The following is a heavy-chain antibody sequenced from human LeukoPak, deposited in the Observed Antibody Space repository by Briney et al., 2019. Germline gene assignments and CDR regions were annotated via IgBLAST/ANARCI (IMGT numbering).Heavy chain of an antibody. CDR3: ARGASIQPWLPYYFDY. D-gene: IGHD5-18*01. CDR1: GYTFTGYY. CDR2: TNPNSGGT. Sequence: GASVKVSCKASGYTFTGYYMHWVRQAPGQGLEWMGWTNPNSGGTNYAQKFQGRVTMTRDTSISTAYMELSRLRSDDTAVYYCARGASIQPWLPYYFDYWGQGTLVTVSS. J-gene: IGHJ4*02. V-gene: IGHV1-2*02.